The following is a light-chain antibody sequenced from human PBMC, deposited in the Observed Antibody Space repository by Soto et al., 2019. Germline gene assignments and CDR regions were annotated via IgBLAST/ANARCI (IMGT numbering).Light chain of an antibody. V-gene: IGLV2-11*01. CDR2: DVS. J-gene: IGLJ3*02. CDR1: SSDVGAYNY. Sequence: QSALTQPRSVSGSPGQSVTISCTGTSSDVGAYNYVSWYQQHPGKVPKLMIYDVSRRPSGVPDRFSGSKSGNTAPLTISGLQAEDEADYYCCSYAGSYTVVFGGGTKLTVL. CDR3: CSYAGSYTVV.